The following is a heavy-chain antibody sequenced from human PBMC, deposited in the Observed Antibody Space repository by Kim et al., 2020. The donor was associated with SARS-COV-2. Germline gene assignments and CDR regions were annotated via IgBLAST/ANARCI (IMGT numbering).Heavy chain of an antibody. D-gene: IGHD3-10*01. CDR2: IYYSGST. Sequence: SETLSLTCTVSGGSISSYYWSWIRQPPGKGLEWIGYIYYSGSTNYNPSLKSRVTISVDTSKNQFSLKLSSVTAADTAVYYCASGALYGSGSPYYYGMDVWGQGTTVTVSS. J-gene: IGHJ6*02. V-gene: IGHV4-59*01. CDR1: GGSISSYY. CDR3: ASGALYGSGSPYYYGMDV.